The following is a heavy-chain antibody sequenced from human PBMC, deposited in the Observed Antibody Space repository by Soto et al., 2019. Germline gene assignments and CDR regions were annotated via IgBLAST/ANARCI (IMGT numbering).Heavy chain of an antibody. Sequence: EVQLLESGGGLVQPGGSLRLSCTASGFTFSSYAMTWVRQAPGKGLEWVSGISGSGGNTFYADSVKGRFTISRDNSKHTLYLQVNSLRAEDTAVYYCAKPPYVSGWSGWFDPWGQGTLVTVSS. V-gene: IGHV3-23*01. CDR3: AKPPYVSGWSGWFDP. CDR2: ISGSGGNT. D-gene: IGHD6-19*01. CDR1: GFTFSSYA. J-gene: IGHJ5*02.